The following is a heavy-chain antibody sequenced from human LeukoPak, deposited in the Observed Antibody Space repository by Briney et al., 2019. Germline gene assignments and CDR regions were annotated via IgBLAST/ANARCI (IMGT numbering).Heavy chain of an antibody. D-gene: IGHD4-17*01. Sequence: GGSLRLSCAASGFTFSSYSMNWVRQAPGKGLEWVSSISSSSSYIYYADSVKGRFTISRDNAKNSLYLQMNSLRAEDTAVYYCARDVVPTPLGDYFTEYFQHWGQGTLVTVSS. V-gene: IGHV3-21*01. J-gene: IGHJ1*01. CDR3: ARDVVPTPLGDYFTEYFQH. CDR2: ISSSSSYI. CDR1: GFTFSSYS.